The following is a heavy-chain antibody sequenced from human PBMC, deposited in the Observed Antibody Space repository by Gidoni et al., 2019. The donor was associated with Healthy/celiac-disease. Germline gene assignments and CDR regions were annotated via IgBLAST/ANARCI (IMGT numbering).Heavy chain of an antibody. D-gene: IGHD5-18*01. V-gene: IGHV1-69*01. CDR1: GGSFSSYA. J-gene: IGHJ4*02. CDR3: ARGGIQLWLVGVY. Sequence: QVQLVQSGAEVKNPGSSVNVSCKASGGSFSSYAISWVRQAPGQGLEWMGGIIPIFGTANYAQKFQGRVTITADESTSTAYMELSSLRSEDTAVYYCARGGIQLWLVGVYWGQGTLVTVSS. CDR2: IIPIFGTA.